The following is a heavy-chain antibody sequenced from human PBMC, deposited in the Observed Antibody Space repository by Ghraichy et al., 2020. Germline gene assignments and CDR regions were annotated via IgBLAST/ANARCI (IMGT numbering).Heavy chain of an antibody. V-gene: IGHV4-39*02. D-gene: IGHD6-6*01. CDR2: IYYSGIT. J-gene: IGHJ4*02. CDR3: ARRPRSYFDY. CDR1: GGSITSSGYY. Sequence: SETLSLTCSVSGGSITSSGYYGDWIRQPPGKGLEWIASIYYSGITYYNPSLKSRATISVETSNNHFSLKLYSVTAADTAVYFCARRPRSYFDYWGRGILVTVSS.